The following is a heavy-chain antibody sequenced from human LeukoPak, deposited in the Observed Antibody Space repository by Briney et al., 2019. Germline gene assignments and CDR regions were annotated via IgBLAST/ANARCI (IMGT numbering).Heavy chain of an antibody. CDR1: GFTFSTYW. J-gene: IGHJ4*02. V-gene: IGHV3-74*01. D-gene: IGHD3-9*01. CDR2: INTDGSST. Sequence: GGSLRLSCAVSGFTFSTYWMHWVRQVAGKGLVWVSRINTDGSSTSYADSVKGRFTISRDNSKNTLYLQMNSLRAEDTAVYYCARAGLRYFDWLSRPFDYWGQGTLVTVSS. CDR3: ARAGLRYFDWLSRPFDY.